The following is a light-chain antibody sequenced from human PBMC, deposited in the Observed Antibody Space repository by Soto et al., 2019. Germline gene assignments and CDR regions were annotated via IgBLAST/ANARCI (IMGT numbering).Light chain of an antibody. CDR1: SSDVGSYNL. Sequence: QSVLTQPASVSGSPGQSITISCTGTSSDVGSYNLVSWYQQHPGKAPKLMIYEVSKRPSGVSNRFSGSKSGNTASLTISGLQAEDEADYYCCSYAGTSTVFGTGTTVTVL. J-gene: IGLJ1*01. CDR3: CSYAGTSTV. V-gene: IGLV2-23*02. CDR2: EVS.